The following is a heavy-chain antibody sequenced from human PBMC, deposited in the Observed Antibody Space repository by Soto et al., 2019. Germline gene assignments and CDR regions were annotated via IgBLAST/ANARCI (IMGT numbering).Heavy chain of an antibody. D-gene: IGHD2-8*01. Sequence: SETLSLTCAVSSGSISSSNWWSWVRQPPGKGLEWIGEIYHSGSTNYNPSLKSRVTISVDKSKNQFSLKLSSVTAADTAVYYCAGLMVYGTRGFSYMDVWGKGTTVTVSS. CDR2: IYHSGST. CDR1: SGSISSSNW. V-gene: IGHV4-4*02. CDR3: AGLMVYGTRGFSYMDV. J-gene: IGHJ6*03.